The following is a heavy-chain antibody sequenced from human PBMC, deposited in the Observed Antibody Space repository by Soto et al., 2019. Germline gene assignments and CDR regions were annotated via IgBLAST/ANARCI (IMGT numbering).Heavy chain of an antibody. J-gene: IGHJ4*02. D-gene: IGHD5-18*01. V-gene: IGHV3-30-3*01. CDR3: ARGYSYGSAADY. CDR2: ISYDGSNK. CDR1: GFTFSSYA. Sequence: GGSLRLSCAASGFTFSSYAMHWVRQAPGKGLEWVAVISYDGSNKYYADSVKGRFTISRDNSKNTLYLQMNSLRAEDTAVYYCARGYSYGSAADYWGQGTLVTVSS.